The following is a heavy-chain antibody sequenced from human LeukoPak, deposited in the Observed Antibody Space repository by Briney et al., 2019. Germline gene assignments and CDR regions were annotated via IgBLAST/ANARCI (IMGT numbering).Heavy chain of an antibody. CDR3: ARSNVLRYFDWLSGSYYYYYYMDV. CDR2: IKQDGSEK. Sequence: GGSLRLSCAASGFTFSSYWMSWVRQAPGKGLEWVANIKQDGSEKYYVDSVKGRFTISRDNAKSSLYLQMNSLRAEDTAVYYCARSNVLRYFDWLSGSYYYYYYMDVWGKGTTVTVSS. V-gene: IGHV3-7*01. D-gene: IGHD3-9*01. J-gene: IGHJ6*03. CDR1: GFTFSSYW.